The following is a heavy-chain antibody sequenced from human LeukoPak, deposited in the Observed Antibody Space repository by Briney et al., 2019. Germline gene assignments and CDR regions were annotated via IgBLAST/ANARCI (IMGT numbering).Heavy chain of an antibody. D-gene: IGHD2-21*02. CDR2: IYYSGRT. Sequence: SETLSLTCTVSGDSISNYYWSWIRQPPGKGLEWIGYIYYSGRTNYNPSLKSRATISMDTSKNHFSLTLSSVTAADTALYYCARGAERLTATPFDYWGQGTLITVSS. J-gene: IGHJ4*02. CDR3: ARGAERLTATPFDY. V-gene: IGHV4-59*01. CDR1: GDSISNYY.